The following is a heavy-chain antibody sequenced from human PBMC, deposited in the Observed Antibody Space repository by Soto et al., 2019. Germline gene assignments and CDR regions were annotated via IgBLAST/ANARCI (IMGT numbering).Heavy chain of an antibody. V-gene: IGHV1-69*02. CDR3: ARGACSGGSCYSRSAFDI. CDR1: GGTFSSYT. D-gene: IGHD2-15*01. CDR2: IIPILGIA. J-gene: IGHJ3*02. Sequence: QVQLVQSGAEVKKPGSSVKVSCKASGGTFSSYTISWVRQAPGQGREWMGRIIPILGIANYAQKFQGRVTITADKSTSTAYMELSSLRSEDTAVYYCARGACSGGSCYSRSAFDIWGQGTMVTVSS.